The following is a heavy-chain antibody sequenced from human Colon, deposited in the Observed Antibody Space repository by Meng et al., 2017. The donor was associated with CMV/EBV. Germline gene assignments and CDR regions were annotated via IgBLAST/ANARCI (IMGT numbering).Heavy chain of an antibody. J-gene: IGHJ5*02. CDR2: IFYIGGT. Sequence: GSLRLSCTVSGASITSSRYYWGWIRQPPGKGLEWIATIFYIGGTYYNPSLKSRVTISLDTSKNQFSLKLTSVTAADTAVYYCASGYCSSPSCYTGEDWFDPWGQGTLVTVSS. V-gene: IGHV4-39*07. D-gene: IGHD2-2*02. CDR1: GASITSSRYY. CDR3: ASGYCSSPSCYTGEDWFDP.